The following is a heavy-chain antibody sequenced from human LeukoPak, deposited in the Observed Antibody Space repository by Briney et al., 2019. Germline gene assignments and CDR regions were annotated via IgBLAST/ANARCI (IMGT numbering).Heavy chain of an antibody. CDR2: ISTTSTYI. Sequence: GGSLRLSCAASGFAFSSYNMKWVRQAPGKGLEWVSFISTTSTYIYYADSVKGRFTVSRDTSKNFLYLQMDSLRVEDTAAYYCARAGTCSSTSCDGGIEYWGQGTLVTVSS. CDR3: ARAGTCSSTSCDGGIEY. V-gene: IGHV3-21*06. J-gene: IGHJ4*02. CDR1: GFAFSSYN. D-gene: IGHD2-2*01.